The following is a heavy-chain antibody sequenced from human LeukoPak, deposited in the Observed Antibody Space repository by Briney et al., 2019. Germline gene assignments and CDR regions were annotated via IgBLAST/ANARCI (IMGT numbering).Heavy chain of an antibody. J-gene: IGHJ4*02. Sequence: GESLKISCKGSGYSFTSYWIGWVRQMPGKGLEWMGIIYPGDSDTRYSPSFQGQVTISADKSISTAYLQWSSLKASDTAMYYCARRWLGIAVAGTFFDYWGQGTLVTVSS. CDR3: ARRWLGIAVAGTFFDY. CDR1: GYSFTSYW. V-gene: IGHV5-51*01. CDR2: IYPGDSDT. D-gene: IGHD6-19*01.